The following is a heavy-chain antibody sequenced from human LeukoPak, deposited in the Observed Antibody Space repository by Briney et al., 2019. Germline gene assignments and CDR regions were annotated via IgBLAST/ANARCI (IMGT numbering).Heavy chain of an antibody. CDR3: AKAMGQWLSLFEN. V-gene: IGHV3-23*01. D-gene: IGHD5-12*01. CDR2: ISGSGGDI. J-gene: IGHJ4*02. Sequence: GGSLRLSCAASGFTFRTYAMSWVRQAPGKGLEWVSTISGSGGDIFHADSAKGRFTISRDNSKNTLYLQMTSLKGDDTAVYYCAKAMGQWLSLFENWGQGTLVTVSS. CDR1: GFTFRTYA.